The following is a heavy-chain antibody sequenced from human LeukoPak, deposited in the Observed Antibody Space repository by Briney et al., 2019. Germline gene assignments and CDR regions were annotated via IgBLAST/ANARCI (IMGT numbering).Heavy chain of an antibody. Sequence: EASVKVSCKTSGYTFTSYYMHWVRQAPGQGLEWMGIISPSGGSTTYAQKFRGRVTMTRDTSISTAYMELSKLRSDDTAVYYCARELRDIVATTSYYGMDVWGQGTTVTVSS. CDR1: GYTFTSYY. CDR2: ISPSGGST. CDR3: ARELRDIVATTSYYGMDV. D-gene: IGHD5-12*01. J-gene: IGHJ6*02. V-gene: IGHV1-46*01.